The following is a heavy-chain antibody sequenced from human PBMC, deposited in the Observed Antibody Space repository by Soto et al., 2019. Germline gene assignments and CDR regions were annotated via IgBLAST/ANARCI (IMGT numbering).Heavy chain of an antibody. V-gene: IGHV1-3*01. CDR2: INAGNGNT. CDR1: GYTFTSYA. CDR3: ARDPDYGGDYDY. D-gene: IGHD4-17*01. J-gene: IGHJ4*02. Sequence: ASVKVSCKASGYTFTSYAMHWVRQAPGQRLEWMGWINAGNGNTKYSQKSQGRVTITRDTSASTAYMELSSLRSEDTAVYYCARDPDYGGDYDYWGQGPLVTVSS.